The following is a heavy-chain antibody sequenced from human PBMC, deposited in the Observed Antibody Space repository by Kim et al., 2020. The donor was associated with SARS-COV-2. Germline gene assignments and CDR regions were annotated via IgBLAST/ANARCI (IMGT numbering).Heavy chain of an antibody. D-gene: IGHD2-15*01. CDR2: ISSSSSYI. CDR3: ARVDGGYCSGGSCQLLRRGEYNWFDP. V-gene: IGHV3-21*01. Sequence: GGSLRLSCAASGFTFSSYSMNWVRQAPGKGLEWVSSISSSSSYIYYADSVKGRFTISRDNAKNSLYLQMNSLRAEDTAVYYCARVDGGYCSGGSCQLLRRGEYNWFDPWGQGTLVTVSS. CDR1: GFTFSSYS. J-gene: IGHJ5*02.